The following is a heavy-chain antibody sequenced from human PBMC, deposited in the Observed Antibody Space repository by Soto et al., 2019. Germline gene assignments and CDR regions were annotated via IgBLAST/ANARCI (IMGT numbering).Heavy chain of an antibody. Sequence: QVLLVQSGAEVKRLGSSVQVSCKASGVTLRSFAIAWVRQTPGHGLEWMGGIVPIFGTTNHAQKFQGRLTITVAGSTTKAFMELSSLTPEDSGIYYCATDMSWFDPWGQGTLVTVSS. CDR2: IVPIFGTT. J-gene: IGHJ5*02. CDR1: GVTLRSFA. CDR3: ATDMSWFDP. D-gene: IGHD3-16*01. V-gene: IGHV1-69*01.